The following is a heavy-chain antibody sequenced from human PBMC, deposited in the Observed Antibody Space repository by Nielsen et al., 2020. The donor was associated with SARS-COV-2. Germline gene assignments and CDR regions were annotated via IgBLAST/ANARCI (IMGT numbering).Heavy chain of an antibody. V-gene: IGHV3-30-3*01. CDR3: ARVRGAAAGIGY. Sequence: GESLKISCAASGFTFSSYAMHWVRQAPGKGLEWVAVISYDGSNKYYADSVKGRFTISRDNSKNTLYLQMNSLRAEDTAVYYCARVRGAAAGIGYWGQGTLVTVSS. D-gene: IGHD6-13*01. CDR2: ISYDGSNK. J-gene: IGHJ4*02. CDR1: GFTFSSYA.